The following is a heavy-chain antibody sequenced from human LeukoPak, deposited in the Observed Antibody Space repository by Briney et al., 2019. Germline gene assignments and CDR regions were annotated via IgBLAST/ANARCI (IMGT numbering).Heavy chain of an antibody. CDR2: INHSGST. J-gene: IGHJ4*02. CDR3: ARGRGYCSSTSCYKYFDY. V-gene: IGHV4-34*01. D-gene: IGHD2-2*02. CDR1: GGSFSGYY. Sequence: PSGTLSLTCAVYGGSFSGYYWSWIRQPPGKGLEWIGEINHSGSTNYNPSLKSRVTISVDTSKNQFSLKLSSVTAADTAVYYCARGRGYCSSTSCYKYFDYWGQGTLVTVSS.